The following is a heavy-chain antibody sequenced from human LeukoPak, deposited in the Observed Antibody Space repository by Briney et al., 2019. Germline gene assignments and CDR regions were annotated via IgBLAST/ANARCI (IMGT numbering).Heavy chain of an antibody. D-gene: IGHD6-19*01. CDR3: ARDRAYSSGWYPGDYYYYGMDV. J-gene: IGHJ6*02. CDR1: GDIVSSNSAA. Sequence: SQTLSLTCAISGDIVSSNSAAWNWIRQSPSRGLEWLGRTYYRSKWYNDYAVSVKSRITINPDTSKNQFSLQLNSVTPEDTAVYYCARDRAYSSGWYPGDYYYYGMDVWGQGTTVTVSS. CDR2: TYYRSKWYN. V-gene: IGHV6-1*01.